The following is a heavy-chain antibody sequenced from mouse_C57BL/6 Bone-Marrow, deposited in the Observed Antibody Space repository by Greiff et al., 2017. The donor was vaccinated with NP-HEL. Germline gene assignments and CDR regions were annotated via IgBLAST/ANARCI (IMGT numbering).Heavy chain of an antibody. Sequence: VQLQQSGAELVKPGASVKLSCKASGYTFTSYWMQWVKQRPGQGLEWIGEIDPSDSYTNSNQQFKGKATSTVDTSSSTAYLQLSSLTSEDSAVYYCARSEGYYDYDENAYWGQGTLVTVSA. CDR2: IDPSDSYT. D-gene: IGHD2-4*01. CDR1: GYTFTSYW. V-gene: IGHV1-50*01. CDR3: ARSEGYYDYDENAY. J-gene: IGHJ3*01.